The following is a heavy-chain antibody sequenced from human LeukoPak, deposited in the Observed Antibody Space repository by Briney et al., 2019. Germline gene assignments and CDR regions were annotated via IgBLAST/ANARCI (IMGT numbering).Heavy chain of an antibody. CDR3: AKYSDSQD. V-gene: IGHV3-23*01. D-gene: IGHD6-13*01. Sequence: GGSLRLSCAASGFTFNSFAMTWVRQAPGKGLEWVSAISGSGGSTYYPDSVKGRFTISRDNSRNTLHLQMNSLRAEDTAVYYCAKYSDSQDWGQGTLVTVSS. CDR1: GFTFNSFA. J-gene: IGHJ4*02. CDR2: ISGSGGST.